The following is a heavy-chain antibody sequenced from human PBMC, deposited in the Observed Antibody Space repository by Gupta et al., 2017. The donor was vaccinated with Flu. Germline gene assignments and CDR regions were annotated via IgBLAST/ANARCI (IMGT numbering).Heavy chain of an antibody. CDR2: IRFDGTAT. Sequence: ELQLVESGGGLVQPGWSLRLLCAASGFNFSDHFMHWVRQAPGQGLVWVARIRFDGTATSYADSVKGRFTISRDNAKNTLYLQMNSLSPEDTALYYCAREVVNNRLDPWGQGTLVTVAS. J-gene: IGHJ5*02. CDR3: AREVVNNRLDP. D-gene: IGHD2-15*01. V-gene: IGHV3-74*01. CDR1: GFNFSDHF.